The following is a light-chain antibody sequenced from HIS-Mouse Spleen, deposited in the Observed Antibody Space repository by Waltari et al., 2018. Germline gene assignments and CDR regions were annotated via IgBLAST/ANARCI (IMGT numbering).Light chain of an antibody. CDR3: CSYAGSSTWV. J-gene: IGLJ3*02. Sequence: QSALTQPASVSGSPGPSITISCTGTSSDSGSDNHVSWYQQHPGKAPKLMIYEGSTRPSGVSNRFSGSKSGNTASLTISGLQAEDEADYYCCSYAGSSTWVFGGGTKLTVL. CDR1: SSDSGSDNH. CDR2: EGS. V-gene: IGLV2-23*01.